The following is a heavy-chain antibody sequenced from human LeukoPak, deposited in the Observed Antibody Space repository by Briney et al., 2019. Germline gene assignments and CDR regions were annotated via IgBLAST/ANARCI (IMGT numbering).Heavy chain of an antibody. CDR3: ARSWFGELTLDY. J-gene: IGHJ4*02. CDR2: ISSSSSYI. D-gene: IGHD3-10*01. CDR1: GFTFSSYS. V-gene: IGHV3-21*01. Sequence: GGSLRLSCAASGFTFSSYSMNCVRQAPGKGLEWVSSISSSSSYIYYADSVKGRFTISRDNAKNSLYLQMNSLRAEDTAVYYCARSWFGELTLDYWGQGTLVTVSS.